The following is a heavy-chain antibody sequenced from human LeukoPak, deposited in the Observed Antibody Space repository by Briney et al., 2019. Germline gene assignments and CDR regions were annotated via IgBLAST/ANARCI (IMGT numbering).Heavy chain of an antibody. J-gene: IGHJ4*02. D-gene: IGHD3-22*01. CDR2: IYYSGST. CDR1: GGSISSNSYY. CDR3: ARGVGYYDSSGYTYYFGY. V-gene: IGHV4-39*07. Sequence: KTSETLSLTCTVSGGSISSNSYYWDWIRQPPGKGLEWIGTIYYSGSTSYNPSLKSRVTISVDTSKNQFSLKLSSVTAADTAVYYCARGVGYYDSSGYTYYFGYWGQGTLVTVSS.